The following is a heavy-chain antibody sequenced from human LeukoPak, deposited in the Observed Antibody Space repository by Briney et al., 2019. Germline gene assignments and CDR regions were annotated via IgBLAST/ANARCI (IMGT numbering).Heavy chain of an antibody. D-gene: IGHD3-10*01. CDR1: GGSITSGSYY. V-gene: IGHV4-61*02. CDR2: IYTSGST. J-gene: IGHJ5*02. Sequence: SETLSLTCTVSGGSITSGSYYWSWIRQPAGKGLEWIGRIYTSGSTNYDPSLKSRVTISVDTSKNQFSLKLSSVTAADTAVYYCARAVGSSESNWFDPWGQGTLATVSS. CDR3: ARAVGSSESNWFDP.